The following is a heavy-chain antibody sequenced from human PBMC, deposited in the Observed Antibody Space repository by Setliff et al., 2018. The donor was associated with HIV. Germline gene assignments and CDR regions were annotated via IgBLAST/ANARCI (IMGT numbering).Heavy chain of an antibody. D-gene: IGHD5-12*01. V-gene: IGHV1-69*13. CDR1: GGTFGTHA. J-gene: IGHJ4*02. CDR3: ARDAGYIGTSWNY. Sequence: SVKVSCKASGGTFGTHAISWVRQAPGQGLQWMGRIIPILGTTDYAQRFQGRVTITADESTSTVYMDLSSLRSEDTAMYYCARDAGYIGTSWNYWGQGTLVTVSS. CDR2: IIPILGTT.